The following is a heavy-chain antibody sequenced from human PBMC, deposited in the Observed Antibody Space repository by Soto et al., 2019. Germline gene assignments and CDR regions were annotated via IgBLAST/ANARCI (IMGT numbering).Heavy chain of an antibody. J-gene: IGHJ6*02. D-gene: IGHD1-1*01. CDR2: IRSKPNSYGT. CDR3: ATRIGTDYYYYYGLDV. Sequence: GGSLRLSCAASGFTLSGSAMHWVRQASGKGLEWVGRIRSKPNSYGTEYAASVTGRFTISRDDSKNTAYLQMNSLKTEDTAVYYCATRIGTDYYYYYGLDVWGQGTTVTVSS. V-gene: IGHV3-73*01. CDR1: GFTLSGSA.